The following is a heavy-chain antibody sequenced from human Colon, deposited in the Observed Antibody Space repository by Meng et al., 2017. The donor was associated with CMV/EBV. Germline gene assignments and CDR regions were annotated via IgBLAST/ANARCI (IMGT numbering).Heavy chain of an antibody. CDR3: ARDLLPVVTALPGF. Sequence: SGYTFNSYYVHWVRQALGEGPEWMGAINPSNANTTSAQKFQGRFTLTSDTSTRTVYLELTSLRSEDTAVYYCARDLLPVVTALPGFWGQGTLVTVSS. CDR1: GYTFNSYY. V-gene: IGHV1-46*02. J-gene: IGHJ4*02. D-gene: IGHD2-21*02. CDR2: INPSNANT.